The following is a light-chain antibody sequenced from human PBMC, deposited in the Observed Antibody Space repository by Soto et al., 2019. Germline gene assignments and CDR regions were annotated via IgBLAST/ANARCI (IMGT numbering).Light chain of an antibody. J-gene: IGLJ1*01. CDR3: SAYTRTNTYV. CDR1: SSDVGAYNF. V-gene: IGLV2-14*01. CDR2: DVS. Sequence: QSALTQPASVSGSPGQSITISCTGTSSDVGAYNFVSWYQQHPGKDPKLMIYDVSNRPSGVSNRFSGSKSGNRASLTISGLQAEDEDDYYCSAYTRTNTYVFGSGTKLTVL.